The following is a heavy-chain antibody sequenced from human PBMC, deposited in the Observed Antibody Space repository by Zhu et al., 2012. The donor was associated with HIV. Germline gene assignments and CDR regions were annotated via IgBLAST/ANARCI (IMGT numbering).Heavy chain of an antibody. CDR2: ISGHGGGT. Sequence: EVQLLESGGGLVQPGGSLRLSCAASGFTFSSYAMNWVRQAPGKGLEWVSGISGHGGGTYYADSVKGRFTISRDNSKNTVYLQMNSLRAEDTAVYYCAKAEITMVRGVIGPFDSWGQGTLVTVSS. D-gene: IGHD3-10*01. CDR1: GFTFSSYA. CDR3: AKAEITMVRGVIGPFDS. V-gene: IGHV3-23*01. J-gene: IGHJ4*02.